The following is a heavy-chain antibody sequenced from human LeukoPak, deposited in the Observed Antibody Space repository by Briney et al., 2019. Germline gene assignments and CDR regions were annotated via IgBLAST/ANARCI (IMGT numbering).Heavy chain of an antibody. J-gene: IGHJ3*02. Sequence: GASVKVSCKASGYDFTAYTLNWVRQAPGQGLEWMGWINTRTANPTYAQGFVGRFVFSVDTSVSTAYLQISSLKAEDTAVYYCARDPGISYGSGSYRNAFDIWGQGTMVTVSS. CDR1: GYDFTAYT. D-gene: IGHD3-10*01. CDR3: ARDPGISYGSGSYRNAFDI. CDR2: INTRTANP. V-gene: IGHV7-4-1*02.